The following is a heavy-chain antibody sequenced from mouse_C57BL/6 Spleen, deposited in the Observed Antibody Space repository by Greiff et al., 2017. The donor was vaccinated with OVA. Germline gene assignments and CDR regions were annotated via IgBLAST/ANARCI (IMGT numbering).Heavy chain of an antibody. J-gene: IGHJ1*03. CDR3: ARDDGYYGYFDV. Sequence: EVQGVESGGGLVQSGRSLRLSCATSGFTFSDFYMEWVRQAPGKGLEWIAASRNKANDYTTEYSASVKGRFIVSRDTSQSILYLQMNALRAEDTAIYYCARDDGYYGYFDVWGTGTTVTVSS. V-gene: IGHV7-1*01. CDR1: GFTFSDFY. CDR2: SRNKANDYTT. D-gene: IGHD2-2*01.